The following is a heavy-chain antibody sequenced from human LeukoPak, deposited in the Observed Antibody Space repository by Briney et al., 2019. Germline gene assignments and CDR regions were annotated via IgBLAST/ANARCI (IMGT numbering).Heavy chain of an antibody. CDR1: GYTFITHG. J-gene: IGHJ4*02. CDR2: ISAYNGNT. Sequence: ASVKVSCKASGYTFITHGLTWVRQAPGQGLEWMGWISAYNGNTIYAQTLQGRVTMTRDTSTSTVYMELSSLRSDDTAVYYCARTAARRFDYWGQGTLVTVSS. CDR3: ARTAARRFDY. D-gene: IGHD6-6*01. V-gene: IGHV1-18*01.